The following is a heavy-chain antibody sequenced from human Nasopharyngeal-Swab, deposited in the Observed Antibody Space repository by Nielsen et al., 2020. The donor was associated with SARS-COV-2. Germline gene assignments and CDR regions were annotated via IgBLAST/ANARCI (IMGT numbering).Heavy chain of an antibody. CDR2: IWYDGSNK. V-gene: IGHV3-33*01. CDR3: ARDSADFWSGYYWPDY. D-gene: IGHD3-3*01. Sequence: GRSLRLSCAASGFTFSSYGMHWVRQAPGKGLEWVAVIWYDGSNKYYADSVKGRFTISRDNSKNTLYLQMNSLRAEDTAVYYCARDSADFWSGYYWPDYWGQGTLVTVSS. J-gene: IGHJ4*02. CDR1: GFTFSSYG.